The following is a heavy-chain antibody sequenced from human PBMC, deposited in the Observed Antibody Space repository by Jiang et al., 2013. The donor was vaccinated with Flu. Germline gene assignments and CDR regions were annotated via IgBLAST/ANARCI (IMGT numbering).Heavy chain of an antibody. CDR2: IYPGDSDT. D-gene: IGHD3-22*01. CDR3: ARRSYYDSSGYYTAGGDAFDI. J-gene: IGHJ3*02. V-gene: IGHV5-51*01. Sequence: CKGSGYSFTSYWIGWVRQMPGKGLEWMGIIYPGDSDTRYSPSFQGQVTISADKSISTAYLQWSSLKASDTAMYYCARRSYYDSSGYYTAGGDAFDIWGQGTMVTVSS. CDR1: GYSFTSYW.